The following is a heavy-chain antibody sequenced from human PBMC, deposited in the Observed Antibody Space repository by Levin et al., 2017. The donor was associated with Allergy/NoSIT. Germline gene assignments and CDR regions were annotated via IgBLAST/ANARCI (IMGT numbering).Heavy chain of an antibody. V-gene: IGHV4-59*08. CDR3: ARFIVGGTARFDY. CDR1: GGSMSGYH. D-gene: IGHD1-26*01. J-gene: IGHJ4*02. CDR2: IHYTGNT. Sequence: ASETLSLTCTVSGGSMSGYHWSWIRQPPGKGLEYIGYIHYTGNTNYNPSLKSRVTISVDTSKNHFSLKLTSVTAADTAVYYCARFIVGGTARFDYWGQGTLVTVTS.